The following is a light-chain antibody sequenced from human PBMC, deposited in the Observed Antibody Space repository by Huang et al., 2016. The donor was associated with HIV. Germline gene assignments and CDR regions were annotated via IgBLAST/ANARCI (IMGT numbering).Light chain of an antibody. V-gene: IGKV1-39*01. CDR2: AAS. J-gene: IGKJ3*01. CDR3: QQTYTTPLVT. CDR1: QTINNY. Sequence: DIQMTQSPSSLSASVGDRVTITCRASQTINNYLHWYQQKPGKATKLLIFAASSLQSGVPSRFSGSGSGTDFTLTISSLQPEDFATYYCQQTYTTPLVTFGPGTKVDV.